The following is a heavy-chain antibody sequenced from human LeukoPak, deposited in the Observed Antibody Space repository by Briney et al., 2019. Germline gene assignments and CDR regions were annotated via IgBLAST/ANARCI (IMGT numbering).Heavy chain of an antibody. D-gene: IGHD2-2*01. Sequence: ASVKVSCKASGYTFTSYSMNWVRQAPGQGLEYMGWINANTGNPTYAQGFTGRFVFSLDTSVSTAYLQISSLKAEDTAVYYCARRNAVSGDAFDIWGQGTMVTVSS. J-gene: IGHJ3*02. V-gene: IGHV7-4-1*02. CDR3: ARRNAVSGDAFDI. CDR2: INANTGNP. CDR1: GYTFTSYS.